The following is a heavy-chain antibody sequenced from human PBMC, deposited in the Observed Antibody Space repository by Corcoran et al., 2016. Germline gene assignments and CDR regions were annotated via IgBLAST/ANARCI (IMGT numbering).Heavy chain of an antibody. CDR3: ARRLTIWDACDI. CDR1: GYSFTSYW. J-gene: IGHJ3*02. D-gene: IGHD3-3*01. V-gene: IGHV5-51*01. CDR2: IYPGDSDT. Sequence: EVQLVQSEAEVKKPGESLKLYCKGSGYSFTSYWICRVRQLPGKGLEWMGLIYPGDSDTRYSPSCQGQVTISSDTFIRTAYLQWSSLNASDTGMYYCARRLTIWDACDIWGQGIMFTVSS.